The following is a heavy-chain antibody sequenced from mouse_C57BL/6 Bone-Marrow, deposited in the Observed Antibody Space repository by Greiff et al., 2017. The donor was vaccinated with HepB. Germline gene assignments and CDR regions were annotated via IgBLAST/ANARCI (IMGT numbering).Heavy chain of an antibody. CDR1: GFTFSSYA. D-gene: IGHD3-1*01. Sequence: EVQLVESGEGLVKPGGSLKLSCAASGFTFSSYAMSWVRQTPEKRLEWVAYISSGGDYIYYADTVQSLFTLSRDNARNTLYLQMSSLKSEDTAMYYCTGYDYWAMDYWGQGTSVTVSS. J-gene: IGHJ4*01. V-gene: IGHV5-9-1*02. CDR2: ISSGGDYI. CDR3: TGYDYWAMDY.